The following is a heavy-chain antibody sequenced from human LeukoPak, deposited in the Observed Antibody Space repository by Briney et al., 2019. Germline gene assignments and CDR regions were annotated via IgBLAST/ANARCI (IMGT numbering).Heavy chain of an antibody. CDR2: TDPSASST. D-gene: IGHD1-1*01. CDR1: GFTFSRYT. J-gene: IGHJ4*02. Sequence: QPGGSLRLSCATSGFTFSRYTMTWVRQAPGKGLECVSSTDPSASSTTYADSVKGRFTISRDNSKNTLYLQMSSLRVEDTAVYYCAIDPNWDRGHWGQGTLVTVSS. V-gene: IGHV3-23*01. CDR3: AIDPNWDRGH.